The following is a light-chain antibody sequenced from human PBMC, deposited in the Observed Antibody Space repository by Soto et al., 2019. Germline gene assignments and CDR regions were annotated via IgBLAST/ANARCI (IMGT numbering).Light chain of an antibody. J-gene: IGLJ1*01. CDR1: RSDIGGSNF. V-gene: IGLV2-8*01. CDR2: EIN. CDR3: GSYAGNDNYV. Sequence: QSVLTQPPSASGSPGQSVAISCTGTRSDIGGSNFVSWYQQHPGEAPKLLIFEINKRPSGVPGRFSGSKSGNTASLTVSGLQAEDEADYYCGSYAGNDNYVLGTGTKV.